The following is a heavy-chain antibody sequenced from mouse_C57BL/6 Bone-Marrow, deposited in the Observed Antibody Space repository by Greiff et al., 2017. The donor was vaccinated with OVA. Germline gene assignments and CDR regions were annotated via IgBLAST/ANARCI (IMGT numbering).Heavy chain of an antibody. CDR1: GFNIKNTY. CDR2: IDPANDNT. CDR3: ARGNVGSSFYAMDY. J-gene: IGHJ4*01. Sequence: EVQLQQSVAELVRPGASVKLSCTASGFNIKNTYMHWVKQRPEQGLEWIGRIDPANDNTKYAPKFQGKATMTADPSSNTPYLQRRSLSSEDTAVYGGARGNVGSSFYAMDYWGQGTAGTVAS. D-gene: IGHD1-1*01. V-gene: IGHV14-3*01.